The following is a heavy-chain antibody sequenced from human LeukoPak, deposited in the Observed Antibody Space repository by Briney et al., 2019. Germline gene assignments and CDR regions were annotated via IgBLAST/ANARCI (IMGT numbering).Heavy chain of an antibody. J-gene: IGHJ4*02. Sequence: SETLSLTCTVSGGSISSSSYYWGWIRQPPGKGLEWIGSIYYSGSTYYNPSLKSRVTISVDTSKTQFSLKLSSVTAADTAVYYCARHPTTTLFFDYWGQGTLVTVSS. D-gene: IGHD4-17*01. CDR3: ARHPTTTLFFDY. CDR2: IYYSGST. V-gene: IGHV4-39*01. CDR1: GGSISSSSYY.